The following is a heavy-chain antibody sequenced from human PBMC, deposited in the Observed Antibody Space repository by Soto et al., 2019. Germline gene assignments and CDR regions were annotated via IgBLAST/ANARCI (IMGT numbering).Heavy chain of an antibody. Sequence: VQLLESGGGLVQPGGSLRLSCAASGFTFSSYGMHWVRQAPGKGLEWVAVISYDGSNKYYADSVKGRFTISRDNSKNTLYLQMNSLRAEDTAVYYCAKAGDFWSGYYTDYYGMDVWGQGTTVTVSS. CDR3: AKAGDFWSGYYTDYYGMDV. CDR2: ISYDGSNK. J-gene: IGHJ6*02. CDR1: GFTFSSYG. D-gene: IGHD3-3*01. V-gene: IGHV3-30*18.